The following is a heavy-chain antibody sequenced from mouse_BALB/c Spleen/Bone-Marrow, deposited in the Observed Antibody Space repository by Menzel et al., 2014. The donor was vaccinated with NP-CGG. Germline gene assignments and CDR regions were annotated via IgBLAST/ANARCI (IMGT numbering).Heavy chain of an antibody. V-gene: IGHV5-4*02. Sequence: DVKLVESGGGLVKPGGSLKLSCAASGFTFSDYYMYWVRQTPEKRLEWVATISDAGSYTYYPDSVKGRFTISRDDAKNNLYLQMISLKSEDTAMYYCARDGDYRYAWFAYWGQGTLVTVST. CDR2: ISDAGSYT. D-gene: IGHD2-14*01. CDR1: GFTFSDYY. CDR3: ARDGDYRYAWFAY. J-gene: IGHJ3*01.